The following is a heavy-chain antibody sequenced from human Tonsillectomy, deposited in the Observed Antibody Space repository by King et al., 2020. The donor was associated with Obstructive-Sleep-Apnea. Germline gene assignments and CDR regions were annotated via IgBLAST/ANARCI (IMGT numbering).Heavy chain of an antibody. Sequence: QLVQSGAEVKKPGASVKVSCKASGYTFTNYAMHWVRQAPGQRLEWMGWINAGNGNTKYSQNFQGRITITRDTSASTAYMELSSLRSEDTAVYYCATPHNGLWLTIYFDYWGRGTLVTAPS. CDR1: GYTFTNYA. J-gene: IGHJ4*02. CDR2: INAGNGNT. D-gene: IGHD3-10*01. V-gene: IGHV1-3*01. CDR3: ATPHNGLWLTIYFDY.